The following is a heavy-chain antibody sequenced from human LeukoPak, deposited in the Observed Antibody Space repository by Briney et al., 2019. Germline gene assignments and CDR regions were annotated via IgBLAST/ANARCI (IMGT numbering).Heavy chain of an antibody. J-gene: IGHJ4*02. Sequence: SETLSLTCTVSGGSINYDYWSWIRQPPGKGLEWIGYVFYSGSTNYSPSLRGRVTMSVDTSKNQFSLKLSSVTAADTAVYYCASSGAYDYGDYIYYFDYWGQGTLVTVSS. CDR3: ASSGAYDYGDYIYYFDY. V-gene: IGHV4-59*01. D-gene: IGHD4-17*01. CDR2: VFYSGST. CDR1: GGSINYDY.